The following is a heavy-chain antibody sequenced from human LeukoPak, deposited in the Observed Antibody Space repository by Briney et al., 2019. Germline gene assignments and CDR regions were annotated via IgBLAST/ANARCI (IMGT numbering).Heavy chain of an antibody. Sequence: ASVNVSCKSSGYTFTGYYIHWVRQARGQGLAWMGLIHHNNWGTNFAQKFQGRLTMTRDTSISTAYMELSWLRSDDTAMYYCARDQAQGHIVVVSAATRKNNWFAPWGQGTLVTVSS. D-gene: IGHD2-2*01. CDR2: IHHNNWGT. V-gene: IGHV1-2*02. CDR1: GYTFTGYY. CDR3: ARDQAQGHIVVVSAATRKNNWFAP. J-gene: IGHJ5*02.